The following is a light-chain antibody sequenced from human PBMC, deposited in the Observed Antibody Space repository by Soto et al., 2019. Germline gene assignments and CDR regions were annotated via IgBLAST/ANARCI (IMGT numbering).Light chain of an antibody. CDR3: QQYHDWPPIT. Sequence: EIVMTQSPATLFVSPGERATLSCRASQTVSDDLAWYQQKPGQAPRLLIYGASTRATDIPARFSGGGSGTEFTLTISSLQSEDSAIYYCQQYHDWPPITFGPVTIVNI. V-gene: IGKV3-15*01. J-gene: IGKJ3*01. CDR2: GAS. CDR1: QTVSDD.